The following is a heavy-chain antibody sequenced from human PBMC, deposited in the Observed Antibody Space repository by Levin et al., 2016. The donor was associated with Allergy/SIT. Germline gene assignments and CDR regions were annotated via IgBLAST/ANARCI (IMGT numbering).Heavy chain of an antibody. D-gene: IGHD3-22*01. V-gene: IGHV4-31*03. J-gene: IGHJ4*02. CDR2: IYYSGST. Sequence: SETLSLTCTVSGGSISSGGYYWSWIRQHPGKGLEWIGYIYYSGSTYYNPSLKSRVTISVDTSKNQFSLKLSSVTAADTAVYYCAREGDSSGYYFFFDYWGQGTLVTVSS. CDR3: AREGDSSGYYFFFDY. CDR1: GGSISSGGYY.